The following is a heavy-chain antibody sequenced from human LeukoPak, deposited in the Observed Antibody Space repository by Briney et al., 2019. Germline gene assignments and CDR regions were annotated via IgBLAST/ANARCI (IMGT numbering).Heavy chain of an antibody. CDR2: IFYSGTT. CDR3: ARVTGRYYFDH. D-gene: IGHD7-27*01. V-gene: IGHV4-59*01. Sequence: SETLSLTCSVSGGSMKSYYWGWIRQPPGKGLEWIGYIFYSGTTNYNPSLKSRVIMSVDTSENQFSLKLSSVTAADTAIYYCARVTGRYYFDHWGQGTLVAVSS. J-gene: IGHJ4*02. CDR1: GGSMKSYY.